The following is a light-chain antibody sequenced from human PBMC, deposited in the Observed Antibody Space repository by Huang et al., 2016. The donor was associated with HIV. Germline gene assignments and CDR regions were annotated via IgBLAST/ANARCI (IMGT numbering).Light chain of an antibody. V-gene: IGKV4-1*01. CDR1: QCVSSSSTSKDY. J-gene: IGKJ1*01. CDR2: WST. Sequence: DIIMTQSPDSLAVSLGERATHNCRSSQCVSSSSTSKDYMSWFQQKPGQPPRLLHFWSTRREAGVTDRISGSGGGTHFTLTIANLEAEDAAIYYCQQYYSSPQTFGQGTRVEVK. CDR3: QQYYSSPQT.